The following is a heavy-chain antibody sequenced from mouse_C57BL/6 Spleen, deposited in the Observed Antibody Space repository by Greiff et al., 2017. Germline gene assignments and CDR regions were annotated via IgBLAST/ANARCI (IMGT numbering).Heavy chain of an antibody. J-gene: IGHJ2*01. Sequence: QVQLKQPGAELVMPGASVKLSCKASGYTFTSYWMHWVKQRPGQGLEWIGEIDPSDSYTNYNQKFKGKSTLTVDKSSSTAYMQLSSLTSEDSAVYYCATPYYGYGFDYWGQGTTLTVSS. D-gene: IGHD2-9*01. CDR3: ATPYYGYGFDY. CDR1: GYTFTSYW. CDR2: IDPSDSYT. V-gene: IGHV1-69*01.